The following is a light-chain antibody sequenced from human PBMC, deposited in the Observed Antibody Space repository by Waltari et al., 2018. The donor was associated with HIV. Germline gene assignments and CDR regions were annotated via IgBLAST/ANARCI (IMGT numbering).Light chain of an antibody. V-gene: IGLV2-14*03. CDR1: TTDIGGYNY. J-gene: IGLJ2*01. Sequence: QSALTQHSSVSGSPGQSITISCNGTTTDIGGYNYVSWYQRHPDKAPKLIIFGVSNRPSGISSRFSGSKSGNTASLTISGLQAEDEADYYCCSYTKLTTHYVLFGGGTKLTVL. CDR2: GVS. CDR3: CSYTKLTTHYVL.